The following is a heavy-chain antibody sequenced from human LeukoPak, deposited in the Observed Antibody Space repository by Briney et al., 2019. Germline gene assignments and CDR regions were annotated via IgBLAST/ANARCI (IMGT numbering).Heavy chain of an antibody. V-gene: IGHV4-59*08. CDR3: AIQGGDYWYFDL. J-gene: IGHJ2*01. D-gene: IGHD2-15*01. Sequence: PSETLSLTCTVSGGSISSYYWSWIRQPPGKGLVWIGYIYYSGSTNYNPSLKSRVTISVDTSKNQFSLKLSSVTAADTAVYYCAIQGGDYWYFDLWGGGTLVTVSS. CDR2: IYYSGST. CDR1: GGSISSYY.